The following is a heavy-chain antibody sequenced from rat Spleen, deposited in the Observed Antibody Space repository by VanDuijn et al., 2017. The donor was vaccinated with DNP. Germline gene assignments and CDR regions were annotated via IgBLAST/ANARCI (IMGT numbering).Heavy chain of an antibody. CDR3: ARRNDASYYFDY. V-gene: IGHV5S11*01. Sequence: EVQLVESGGGLVQPGRSMKLSCAASGFTFSNYYMAWVRQAPTTGLEWVASLSTGGGNTYYRDSVKGRFTISRDNAKSTLYLQMDSLRSEETATYYCARRNDASYYFDYWGQGVMVTVSS. CDR2: LSTGGGNT. J-gene: IGHJ2*01. CDR1: GFTFSNYY.